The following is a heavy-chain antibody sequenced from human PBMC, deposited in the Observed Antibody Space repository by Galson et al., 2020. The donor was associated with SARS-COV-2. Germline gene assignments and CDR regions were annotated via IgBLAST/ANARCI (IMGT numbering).Heavy chain of an antibody. V-gene: IGHV3-48*01. CDR2: ISSGSSTI. CDR1: GFTFSTYS. CDR3: ATSYYTLDIYFQQ. D-gene: IGHD3-3*01. Sequence: GGSLRLSCTGSGFTFSTYSMNWVRQAPGKGLEWVSYISSGSSTIYYADSVKGRFTISRDNAQNSLYLQMNSLRAEDTAVYYCATSYYTLDIYFQQWGQGSLVAVSS. J-gene: IGHJ1*01.